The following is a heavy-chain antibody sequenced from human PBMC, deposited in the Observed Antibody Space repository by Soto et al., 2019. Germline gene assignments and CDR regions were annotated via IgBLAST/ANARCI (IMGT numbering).Heavy chain of an antibody. CDR2: VYYSGTT. J-gene: IGHJ4*02. CDR3: ARTTAVPNSLRSRYFFDY. Sequence: QVQLHESGPGLVKPSETLSLTCSVSGGSVSNKTYNWSWIRQPPGKRLEWIGYVYYSGTTNYNPSLKSRGTTSVELSKNQFSLSLRSVTPADTAMYYCARTTAVPNSLRSRYFFDYWGQGTLVTVSS. CDR1: GGSVSNKTYN. V-gene: IGHV4-61*01. D-gene: IGHD4-17*01.